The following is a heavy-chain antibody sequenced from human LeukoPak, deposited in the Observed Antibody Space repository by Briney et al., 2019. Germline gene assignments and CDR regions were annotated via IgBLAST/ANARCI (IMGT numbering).Heavy chain of an antibody. CDR3: ARDRDLSYYDSSGGGIDAFDI. Sequence: ASVKVSCKASGYTFTGYYMHWVRQAPGQGLEWMGWINPNSGGTNYAQKFQGRVTMTRDTSISTAYMELSRLRSDDTAVYYCARDRDLSYYDSSGGGIDAFDIWGQGTMVTVSS. CDR1: GYTFTGYY. J-gene: IGHJ3*02. D-gene: IGHD3-22*01. CDR2: INPNSGGT. V-gene: IGHV1-2*02.